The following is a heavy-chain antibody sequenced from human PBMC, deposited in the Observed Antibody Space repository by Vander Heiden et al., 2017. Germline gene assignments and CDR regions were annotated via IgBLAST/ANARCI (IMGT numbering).Heavy chain of an antibody. Sequence: QVPLQQWGAGLLKPSETLSLTCAVYGGSFSGYYWSGIRQPPGKGLEWIGEINHSGGTKYNPSRKSRVTISVDTSRNQFSLKLSSVTAADTTVYYCARGRQGSSWNGVDYWGQGTLVTVSS. V-gene: IGHV4-34*01. CDR1: GGSFSGYY. J-gene: IGHJ4*02. CDR3: ARGRQGSSWNGVDY. CDR2: INHSGGT. D-gene: IGHD6-13*01.